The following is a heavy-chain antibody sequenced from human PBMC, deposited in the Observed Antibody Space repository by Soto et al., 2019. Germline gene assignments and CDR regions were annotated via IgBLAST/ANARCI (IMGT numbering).Heavy chain of an antibody. CDR1: GYSFTGYY. D-gene: IGHD2-8*02. J-gene: IGHJ4*02. CDR2: INPDSGAT. V-gene: IGHV1-2*02. Sequence: HEHLVQSGAEMKRPGASLKVSCKASGYSFTGYYIHWVRQAPGQGLEWMGWINPDSGATNYAQNFQGRVTLTSDTSISTASMDLTSLPSDDTAVYYCARGDYGTGGYPFPYFDYWGQGTLVIVSS. CDR3: ARGDYGTGGYPFPYFDY.